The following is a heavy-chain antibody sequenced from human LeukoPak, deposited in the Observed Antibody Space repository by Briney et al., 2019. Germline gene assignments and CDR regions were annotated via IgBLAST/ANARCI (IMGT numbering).Heavy chain of an antibody. V-gene: IGHV3-9*01. CDR3: AKDSALQPLDTFDY. Sequence: GGSLRLSCAASGFTFDDYAMHWVRQAPGKGLEWVSGISWNSGSIGYADSVKGRFTISRDNAKNSLYLQMNSLRAEDTALYYCAKDSALQPLDTFDYWGQGTLVTVSS. CDR2: ISWNSGSI. J-gene: IGHJ4*02. CDR1: GFTFDDYA.